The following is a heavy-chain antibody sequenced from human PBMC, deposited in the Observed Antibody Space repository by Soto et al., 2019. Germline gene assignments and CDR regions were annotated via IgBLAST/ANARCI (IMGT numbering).Heavy chain of an antibody. Sequence: QVQLVQSGAEVKKSGASVKVSCKASGYTFTSYDINWVRQAPGQGLEWMGWMRPNNGDTGYAQKFQGRVTMTWNTSINTAYMELTSLRSEDTAVYYCASWAGYSKWGQGTLVTVSS. D-gene: IGHD3-9*01. CDR2: MRPNNGDT. V-gene: IGHV1-8*01. CDR1: GYTFTSYD. J-gene: IGHJ4*02. CDR3: ASWAGYSK.